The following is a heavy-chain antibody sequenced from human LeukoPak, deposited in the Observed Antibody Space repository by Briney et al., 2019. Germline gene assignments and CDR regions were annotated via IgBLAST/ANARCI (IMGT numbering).Heavy chain of an antibody. Sequence: GGSLRLSCAASGFTFSSYGIHWVRQAPGKGLEWVAVISYDGSNKYYADSVKGRFTISRDNSKNTLYLQMNSLRAEDTAVYYCAAYFYDILTGLHTPWGQGTLVTVSS. CDR2: ISYDGSNK. J-gene: IGHJ5*02. CDR1: GFTFSSYG. D-gene: IGHD3-9*01. CDR3: AAYFYDILTGLHTP. V-gene: IGHV3-30*03.